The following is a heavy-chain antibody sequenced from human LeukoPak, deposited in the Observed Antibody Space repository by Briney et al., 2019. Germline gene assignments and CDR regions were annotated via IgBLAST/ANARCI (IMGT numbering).Heavy chain of an antibody. J-gene: IGHJ3*02. D-gene: IGHD6-19*01. CDR2: ISYDGSNK. CDR1: GFTFSSYG. CDR3: AKGGQWLSVGAFDI. Sequence: PGGSLRLSCAASGFTFSSYGMHWVRQAPGKGLEWVAVISYDGSNKYYADSVKGRFTISRDNSKNTLYLQMNSLRAEDTAVYYCAKGGQWLSVGAFDIWGQGTMVTVSS. V-gene: IGHV3-30*18.